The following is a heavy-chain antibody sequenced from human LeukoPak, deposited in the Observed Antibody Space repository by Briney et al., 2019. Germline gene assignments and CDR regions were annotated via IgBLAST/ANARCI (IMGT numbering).Heavy chain of an antibody. CDR2: ISGSGGST. V-gene: IGHV3-23*01. J-gene: IGHJ4*02. Sequence: PGGSLRLSCAASGFTFSSYAMSWVRQAPGKGLEWVSAISGSGGSTYYADSVKGRFTISRDNSKNTLYLQMNSLRAEDTAVYYCAKVYDSSAILGYYFDYWGQGTLVTVSS. CDR1: GFTFSSYA. D-gene: IGHD3-22*01. CDR3: AKVYDSSAILGYYFDY.